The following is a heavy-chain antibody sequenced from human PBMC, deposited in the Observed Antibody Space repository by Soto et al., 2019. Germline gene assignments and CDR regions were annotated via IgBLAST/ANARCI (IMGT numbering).Heavy chain of an antibody. V-gene: IGHV5-51*01. CDR2: IYPGDSDT. D-gene: IGHD6-13*01. CDR1: GYIFTSYW. CDR3: ERIRNERERQPQYYFDY. Sequence: GESLKISCKGSGYIFTSYWIGWVRQMPGKGLEWMGIIYPGDSDTRYSPSFQGQVTISADKSISTAYLQWSSLKASDTAMYYCERIRNERERQPQYYFDYWCQAILVTVS. J-gene: IGHJ4*02.